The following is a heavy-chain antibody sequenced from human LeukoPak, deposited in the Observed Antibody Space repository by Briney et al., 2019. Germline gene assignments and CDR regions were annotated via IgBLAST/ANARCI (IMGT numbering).Heavy chain of an antibody. D-gene: IGHD6-19*01. CDR1: GFTFSSYE. J-gene: IGHJ4*02. Sequence: GGSLRLSCAASGFTFSSYEMNWVRQAPGKGLEWVSYISSSGSTIYYADSVKGRFTISRDNAKNSLYLQMNSLRAEDTAVYYCASKYSSGWYYFDYWGQGTLITVSS. CDR2: ISSSGSTI. CDR3: ASKYSSGWYYFDY. V-gene: IGHV3-48*03.